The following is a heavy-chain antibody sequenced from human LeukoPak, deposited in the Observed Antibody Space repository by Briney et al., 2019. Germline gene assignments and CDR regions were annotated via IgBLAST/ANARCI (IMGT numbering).Heavy chain of an antibody. Sequence: SETLSLTCTVSGGSISSYYWSWIRQPPGKGLEWIGYIYYSGSTNYNPSLKSRVTITVDTSKNQFSLKLSSVTAADTAVYYCARVVGATFDYWGQGTLVTVSS. J-gene: IGHJ4*02. CDR1: GGSISSYY. D-gene: IGHD1-26*01. CDR2: IYYSGST. V-gene: IGHV4-59*01. CDR3: ARVVGATFDY.